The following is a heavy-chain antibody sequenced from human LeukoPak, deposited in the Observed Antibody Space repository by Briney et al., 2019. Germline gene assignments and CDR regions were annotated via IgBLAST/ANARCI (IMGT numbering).Heavy chain of an antibody. CDR2: IGGSGVDT. CDR1: GFTFSSHA. D-gene: IGHD6-19*01. V-gene: IGHV3-23*01. Sequence: GGSLRLSCAASGFTFSSHAMNWVRQAPGGGLEWVSTIGGSGVDTFYAGSVKGRFIISRDNSKNTVFLQMNSLRAEDSAVYFCAQRGGSNGWGDFDYWGQGILVTVST. CDR3: AQRGGSNGWGDFDY. J-gene: IGHJ4*02.